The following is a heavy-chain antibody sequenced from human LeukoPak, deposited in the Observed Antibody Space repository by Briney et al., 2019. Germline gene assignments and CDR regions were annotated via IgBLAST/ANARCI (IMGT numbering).Heavy chain of an antibody. V-gene: IGHV4-34*01. CDR2: INHSGST. D-gene: IGHD3-22*01. CDR3: ARSFNYHDSSGYYFDY. Sequence: PSETLSLTCAVYGGSFSGYYWSWIRQPPGKGLEWIGEINHSGSTNYNPSLKSRVTISVDTSKNQFSLKLSSVTAADTAVYYCARSFNYHDSSGYYFDYWGQGTLVTVSS. J-gene: IGHJ4*02. CDR1: GGSFSGYY.